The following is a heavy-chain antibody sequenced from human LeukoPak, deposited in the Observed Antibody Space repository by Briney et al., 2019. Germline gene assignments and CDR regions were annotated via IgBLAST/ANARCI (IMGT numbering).Heavy chain of an antibody. V-gene: IGHV1-18*01. CDR3: ARERLAWVTVPDDY. CDR2: ISAYNGNT. CDR1: GYTFTSYG. J-gene: IGHJ4*02. D-gene: IGHD4-23*01. Sequence: ASVKVSCKASGYTFTSYGISWVRQAPGQGLEWMGWISAYNGNTNYAQKLQGRVTMTTDTSTSTAYMELRSLRSDDAAVYYCARERLAWVTVPDDYWGQGTLVTVSS.